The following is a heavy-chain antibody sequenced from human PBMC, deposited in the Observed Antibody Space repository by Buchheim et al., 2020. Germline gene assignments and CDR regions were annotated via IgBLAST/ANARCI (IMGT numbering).Heavy chain of an antibody. V-gene: IGHV3-74*01. CDR1: GFTFSSYC. CDR2: ITSNGSST. CDR3: ARDGSGVMIDY. J-gene: IGHJ4*01. Sequence: EVQLVESGGGLVQPGGSLRLSCAASGFTFSSYCMHWVRQAPGKGLVWVSRITSNGSSTSYAHSVRGRFTISIDNAKNTLHLQMNSLRAEDTAVYYCARDGSGVMIDYWGQGTL. D-gene: IGHD3-10*01.